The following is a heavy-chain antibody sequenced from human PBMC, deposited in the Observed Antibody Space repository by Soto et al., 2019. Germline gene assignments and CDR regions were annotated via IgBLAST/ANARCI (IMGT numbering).Heavy chain of an antibody. CDR3: ARHEYYYGSGTDPFDY. V-gene: IGHV4-59*08. CDR1: GGSISSYY. CDR2: IYYSGST. Sequence: PSETLSLTCTVSGGSISSYYWSWIRQPPGKGLEWIGYIYYSGSTNYNPSLKSRVTISVDTSKNQFSLKLSSVTAADTAVYCCARHEYYYGSGTDPFDYWGQGTLVTVSS. D-gene: IGHD3-10*01. J-gene: IGHJ4*02.